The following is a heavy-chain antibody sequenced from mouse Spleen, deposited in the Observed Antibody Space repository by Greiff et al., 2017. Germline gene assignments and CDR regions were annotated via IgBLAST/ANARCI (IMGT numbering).Heavy chain of an antibody. D-gene: IGHD2-4*01. CDR3: ARMGDYDVGFAY. CDR1: GFSLTSYG. J-gene: IGHJ3*01. Sequence: VHLVESGPGLVQPSQSLSITCTVSGFSLTSYGVHWVRQSPGKGLEWLGVIWSGGSTDYNAAFISRLSISKDNSKSQVFFKMNSLQADDTAIYYCARMGDYDVGFAYWGQGTLVTVSA. V-gene: IGHV2-2*01. CDR2: IWSGGST.